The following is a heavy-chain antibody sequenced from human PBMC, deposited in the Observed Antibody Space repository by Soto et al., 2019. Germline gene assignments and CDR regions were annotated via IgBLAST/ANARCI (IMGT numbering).Heavy chain of an antibody. CDR2: IYWDDDK. CDR1: GFSLSTSGVG. V-gene: IGHV2-5*02. Sequence: QITLKESGPTLVKPTQTLTLTCTFSGFSLSTSGVGVGWIRQPPGKALEWLGLIYWDDDKRYSPSLKSRLTITKDTSKNQVVLTMTNMDPVDTATYYCAHGRYHYDSSGYYNYWYFDLWGRGTLVTVSS. CDR3: AHGRYHYDSSGYYNYWYFDL. D-gene: IGHD3-22*01. J-gene: IGHJ2*01.